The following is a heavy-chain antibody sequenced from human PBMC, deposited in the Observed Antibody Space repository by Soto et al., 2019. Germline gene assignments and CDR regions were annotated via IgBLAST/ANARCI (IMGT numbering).Heavy chain of an antibody. Sequence: GGSLRLSCTASGFTFGDYAMSWFRQAPGKGLEWVGFIRSKAYGGTTEYAASVKGRFTISRDDSKSIAYLQMNSLKTEDTAVYYCTRIPSSGVAAAGTPDYWGQGTLVTVSS. CDR3: TRIPSSGVAAAGTPDY. CDR1: GFTFGDYA. D-gene: IGHD6-13*01. J-gene: IGHJ4*02. CDR2: IRSKAYGGTT. V-gene: IGHV3-49*03.